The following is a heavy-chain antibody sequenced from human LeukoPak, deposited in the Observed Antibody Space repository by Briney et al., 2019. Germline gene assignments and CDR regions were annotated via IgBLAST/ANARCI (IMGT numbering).Heavy chain of an antibody. V-gene: IGHV3-49*03. CDR1: GFTFGDYA. Sequence: GGSLRLSCTASGFTFGDYAMSWFRQAPGKGLEWVGFIRSKAYGGTTEYAASVKGRFTISRDDSKSIAYLQMNSLKTEDTAVYYCTRELRVGDYYYYMDVWGKGTTVTVSS. CDR3: TRELRVGDYYYYMDV. CDR2: IRSKAYGGTT. J-gene: IGHJ6*03. D-gene: IGHD1-26*01.